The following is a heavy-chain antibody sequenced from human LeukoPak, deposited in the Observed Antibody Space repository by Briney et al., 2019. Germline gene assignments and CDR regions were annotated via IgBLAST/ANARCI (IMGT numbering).Heavy chain of an antibody. D-gene: IGHD3-3*01. Sequence: SETLSLTCSVSGGSISSYYWSWIRQPAGKGLEWIGRIYSSGTITYNPSLQSRVTMSVDTSKNEFSLKMSSVTAADTALYYCARGFCSDEICQVFTHWGQGTLVTVSS. CDR2: IYSSGTI. CDR1: GGSISSYY. V-gene: IGHV4-4*07. J-gene: IGHJ4*02. CDR3: ARGFCSDEICQVFTH.